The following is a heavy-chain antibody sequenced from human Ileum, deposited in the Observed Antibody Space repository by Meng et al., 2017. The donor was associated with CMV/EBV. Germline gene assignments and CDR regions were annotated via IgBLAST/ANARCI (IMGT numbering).Heavy chain of an antibody. V-gene: IGHV1-2*02. D-gene: IGHD1-26*01. Sequence: SGDTFIANSVHWVRQAPGEGVEWLGWINPKNGGTKYAQKFQSRVTMNSDTSISTAYLDLGSLGSDDTAVYYCARSLVGATTLNYYDPWGQGTLVTVSS. CDR2: INPKNGGT. CDR1: GDTFIANS. CDR3: ARSLVGATTLNYYDP. J-gene: IGHJ5*02.